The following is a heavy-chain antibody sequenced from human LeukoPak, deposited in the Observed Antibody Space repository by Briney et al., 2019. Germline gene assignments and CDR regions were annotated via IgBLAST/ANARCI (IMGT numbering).Heavy chain of an antibody. D-gene: IGHD3-10*01. CDR2: IIPIFGTA. V-gene: IGHV1-69*06. CDR1: GGTFSSYA. CDR3: AVTMVRGVIQDYYYYGMDV. J-gene: IGHJ6*04. Sequence: SVKVSCKASGGTFSSYAISWVRQAPGQGLEWMGGIIPIFGTANYAQKFQGRVTITADKSTGTAYMELSSLRSEDTAVYYCAVTMVRGVIQDYYYYGMDVWGKGTTVTVSS.